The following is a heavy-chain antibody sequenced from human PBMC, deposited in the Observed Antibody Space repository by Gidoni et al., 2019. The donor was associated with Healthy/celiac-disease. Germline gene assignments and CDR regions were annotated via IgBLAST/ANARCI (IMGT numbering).Heavy chain of an antibody. CDR2: LSYYGRNN. J-gene: IGHJ4*02. Sequence: QVQLGEYGGGVVKPGRSLRLAGAASGVTFRRYAMHWVRQAPGKGLEWVAVLSYYGRNNYSADSVTGRFTISRDTSKLTLYLQMNSLTAEDSAVYYCATASWSSYYVYWGQGTLVTVSS. CDR1: GVTFRRYA. CDR3: ATASWSSYYVY. V-gene: IGHV3-30-3*01. D-gene: IGHD1-26*01.